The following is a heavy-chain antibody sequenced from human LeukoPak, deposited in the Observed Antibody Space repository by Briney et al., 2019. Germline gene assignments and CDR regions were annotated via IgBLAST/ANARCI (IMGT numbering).Heavy chain of an antibody. V-gene: IGHV3-30*18. CDR1: GFTFSSYG. CDR3: AKGGIYYYYGMDV. J-gene: IGHJ6*02. Sequence: GGSLRLSCAASGFTFSSYGMHWVRQAPGKGLEWVAVISCDGSNKYYADSVKGRFTISRDNSKNTLYLQMNSLRAEDTAVYYCAKGGIYYYYGMDVWGQGTTVTVSS. CDR2: ISCDGSNK. D-gene: IGHD1-26*01.